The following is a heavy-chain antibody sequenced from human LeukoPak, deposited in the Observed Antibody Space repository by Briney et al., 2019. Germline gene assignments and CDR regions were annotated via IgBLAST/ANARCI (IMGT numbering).Heavy chain of an antibody. CDR1: GGSFGGYY. Sequence: SETLSLTCAVYGGSFGGYYWRWIRQPPGKGLEWIGEINHSGSTNYNPSLKSRVTISVDTSKNQFSLKLSSVTAADTAVYYCARAPMVRGAPHDPWGQGTLVTVSS. V-gene: IGHV4-34*01. D-gene: IGHD3-10*01. J-gene: IGHJ5*02. CDR3: ARAPMVRGAPHDP. CDR2: INHSGST.